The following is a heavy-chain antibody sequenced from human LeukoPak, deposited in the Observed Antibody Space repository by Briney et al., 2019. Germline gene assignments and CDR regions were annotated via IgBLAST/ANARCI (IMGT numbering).Heavy chain of an antibody. D-gene: IGHD1-14*01. CDR3: ARESPISENFDY. CDR2: VYSSGYT. J-gene: IGHJ4*02. Sequence: SDTLSLTCTVSGDSIRTSNYYWGWIRQPPGKGLEWIGSVYSSGYTYYHPSLKSRVTISVDTSKNQFSLKLSSVPAADTAVYYCARESPISENFDYWGQGTLVTVSS. CDR1: GDSIRTSNYY. V-gene: IGHV4-39*07.